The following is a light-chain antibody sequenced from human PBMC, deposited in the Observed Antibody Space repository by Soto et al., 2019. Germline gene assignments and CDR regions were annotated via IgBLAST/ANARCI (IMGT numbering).Light chain of an antibody. CDR1: HIGSKR. CDR3: QVWDITTDHYV. Sequence: SSELTQPPSVSVAPEKQARLTCGGAHIGSKRVHWDRQKPAQAPVLVIYYDSDRPSGIPERFSGSNSGNTATLTINRVEAGDEADYYCQVWDITTDHYVFGTGTKLTVL. J-gene: IGLJ1*01. CDR2: YDS. V-gene: IGLV3-21*04.